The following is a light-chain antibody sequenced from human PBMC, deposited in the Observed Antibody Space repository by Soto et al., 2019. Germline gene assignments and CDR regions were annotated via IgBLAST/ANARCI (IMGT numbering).Light chain of an antibody. Sequence: QSALTQPASVSGSPGQSITISCTGTSSDVGGYNYVSWYQQHPGKVPKLMIYEVSYRPSGVSNRFSDSKSGNTASLTISGLQAEDEADYSCTSYTTVSTLAFGGGTKLTVL. CDR3: TSYTTVSTLA. J-gene: IGLJ3*02. V-gene: IGLV2-14*01. CDR2: EVS. CDR1: SSDVGGYNY.